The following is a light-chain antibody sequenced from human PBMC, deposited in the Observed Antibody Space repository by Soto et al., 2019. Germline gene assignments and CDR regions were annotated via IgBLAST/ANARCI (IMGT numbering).Light chain of an antibody. CDR1: QDINRL. J-gene: IGKJ1*01. Sequence: DVQMTQSPSSLSASVGDRVTITCRTSQDINRLLAWYQQKPGKVPKLLIYGASVLQSGVTSRFSGSVSGTDFTLTIRSLQPEDVATYDCQKYNSAPWTVGQGTKVEIK. CDR3: QKYNSAPWT. CDR2: GAS. V-gene: IGKV1-27*01.